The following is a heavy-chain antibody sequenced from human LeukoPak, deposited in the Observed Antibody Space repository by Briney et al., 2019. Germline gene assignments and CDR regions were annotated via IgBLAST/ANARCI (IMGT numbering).Heavy chain of an antibody. V-gene: IGHV4-38-2*01. CDR2: IYHSGST. CDR1: GYSISSGYY. Sequence: SETLSLTCAGSGYSISSGYYWGWIRQPPGKGLEWIGSIYHSGSTYYNPSLKSRVTISVDTSKNQFSLKLSSVTAADTAVYYCARQPGYCTNGVCYNVWFDPWGQGTLVTVSS. D-gene: IGHD2-8*01. CDR3: ARQPGYCTNGVCYNVWFDP. J-gene: IGHJ5*02.